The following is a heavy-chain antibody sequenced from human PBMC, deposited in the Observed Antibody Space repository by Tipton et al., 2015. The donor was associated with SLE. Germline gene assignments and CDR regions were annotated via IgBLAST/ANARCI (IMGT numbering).Heavy chain of an antibody. J-gene: IGHJ4*02. Sequence: TLSLTCAVYGGSFSGYYWSWIRQPPGKGLEWIGEINHSGSTNYNPSLKSRVTISVDTSKNQFSLKLSSVTAADTAVYYCARELVTPYSSSWYCFDYWGQGTLVTVSS. CDR2: INHSGST. D-gene: IGHD6-13*01. CDR1: GGSFSGYY. CDR3: ARELVTPYSSSWYCFDY. V-gene: IGHV4-34*01.